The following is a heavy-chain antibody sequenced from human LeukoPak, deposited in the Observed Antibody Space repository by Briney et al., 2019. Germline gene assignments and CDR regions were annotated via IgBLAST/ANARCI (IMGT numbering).Heavy chain of an antibody. CDR3: ARVRYDYGAKDIDY. CDR2: INPNSGGT. D-gene: IGHD4-23*01. V-gene: IGHV1-2*02. J-gene: IGHJ4*02. Sequence: ASVKVSCKASGGTFSSYAISWVRQAPGQGLEWMGWINPNSGGTNYAQKFQGRVTMTRDTSISTAYMELSRLRSDDTAVYYCARVRYDYGAKDIDYWGQGTLVTVSS. CDR1: GGTFSSYA.